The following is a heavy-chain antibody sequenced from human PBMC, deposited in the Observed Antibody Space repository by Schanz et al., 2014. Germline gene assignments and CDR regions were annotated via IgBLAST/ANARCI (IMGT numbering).Heavy chain of an antibody. Sequence: QILLVQPGPEVKKPGASVTVSCKASGYDFHIYAYSWVRQAPGQGPEWIGWISGYTGDTKYAQKFQHRVNMTTDRTTSTVYMELRSLRCDDTAVYFCARGGYSSGWYDRDIAHFDYWGQGTLVTVSS. CDR3: ARGGYSSGWYDRDIAHFDY. V-gene: IGHV1-18*01. D-gene: IGHD6-19*01. CDR1: GYDFHIYA. J-gene: IGHJ4*02. CDR2: ISGYTGDT.